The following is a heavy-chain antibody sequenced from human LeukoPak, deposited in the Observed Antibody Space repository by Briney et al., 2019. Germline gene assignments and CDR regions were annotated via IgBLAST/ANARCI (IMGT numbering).Heavy chain of an antibody. CDR2: ISYDGSNK. CDR1: GFTFSSYG. J-gene: IGHJ3*02. V-gene: IGHV3-30*18. CDR3: AKLWGWRYFDWLPSNDAFDI. Sequence: PGGSLRLSCAASGFTFSSYGMHWVRQAPGKGLEWVAVISYDGSNKYYADSVKGRFTISRDNSKNTLYLQMNSLRAEDTAVYYCAKLWGWRYFDWLPSNDAFDIWGQGTMVTVSS. D-gene: IGHD3-9*01.